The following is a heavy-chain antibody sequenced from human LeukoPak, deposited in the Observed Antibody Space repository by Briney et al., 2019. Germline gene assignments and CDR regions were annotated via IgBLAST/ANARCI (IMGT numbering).Heavy chain of an antibody. D-gene: IGHD6-19*01. V-gene: IGHV4-59*08. Sequence: SETLSLTCTVSGGSISSYYWSWIRQPPGKGLEWIGYIYYSGSTNYNPSLKSRVTISVDTSKNQFSLKLSSVTAADTAVYYCARHGSSGWCKAAPYYYGMDVWGQGTTVTVTS. CDR3: ARHGSSGWCKAAPYYYGMDV. CDR1: GGSISSYY. J-gene: IGHJ6*02. CDR2: IYYSGST.